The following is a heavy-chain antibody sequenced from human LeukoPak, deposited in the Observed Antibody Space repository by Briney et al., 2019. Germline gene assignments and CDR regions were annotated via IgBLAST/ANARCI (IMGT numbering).Heavy chain of an antibody. V-gene: IGHV3-21*01. CDR1: GFTFSSYS. CDR3: ARDEWGDAFDI. Sequence: GGSLRLSCAASGFTFSSYSMNWVRQAPGKGLEWVSSISSSSSYIHSADSVRGRFTISRDNAKNSLFLQMNSLRAEDTAVYYCARDEWGDAFDIWGQGTMVTV. J-gene: IGHJ3*02. D-gene: IGHD1-26*01. CDR2: ISSSSSYI.